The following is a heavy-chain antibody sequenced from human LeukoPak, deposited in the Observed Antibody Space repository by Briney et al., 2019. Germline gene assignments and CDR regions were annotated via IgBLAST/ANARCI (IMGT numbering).Heavy chain of an antibody. CDR1: GYTFTSYG. D-gene: IGHD3-22*01. CDR2: IRAYNGNT. CDR3: ARDGRRLYYDTSGYYHYFDY. Sequence: ASVKVSCKASGYTFTSYGISWVRQAPGQGLECMGWIRAYNGNTNYAQKLQGRVNMTTDTSTSTAYMELRSLRTDDTAVYYCARDGRRLYYDTSGYYHYFDYWGQGTLGTVSS. V-gene: IGHV1-18*01. J-gene: IGHJ4*02.